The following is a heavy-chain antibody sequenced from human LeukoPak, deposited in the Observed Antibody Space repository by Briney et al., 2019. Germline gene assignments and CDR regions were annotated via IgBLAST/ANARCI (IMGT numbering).Heavy chain of an antibody. CDR2: IYYSGST. CDR3: ARRSYYYGSGSPIGY. Sequence: SETLSLTCTVSGGSISSYYWSWIRQPPGKGLEWIGYIYYSGSTNYNPSLKSRVTISVDTSKNQFSLKLSSVTAADTAVYYCARRSYYYGSGSPIGYWGQGTLVTVSS. V-gene: IGHV4-59*12. D-gene: IGHD3-10*01. CDR1: GGSISSYY. J-gene: IGHJ4*02.